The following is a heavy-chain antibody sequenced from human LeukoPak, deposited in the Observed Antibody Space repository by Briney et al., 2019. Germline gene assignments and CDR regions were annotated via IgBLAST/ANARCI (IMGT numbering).Heavy chain of an antibody. CDR1: GFTFSSYA. CDR3: AKVGGSGRYQGYFQH. D-gene: IGHD6-19*01. J-gene: IGHJ1*01. CDR2: ISGSGGST. V-gene: IGHV3-23*01. Sequence: GGSLRLSCAASGFTFSSYAMSWVRQAPGKGLEWVSAISGSGGSTYYADSVKGRFTISRDNSKNTLYLQMNSLRAEDTAVYYCAKVGGSGRYQGYFQHWGQGTLVTVSS.